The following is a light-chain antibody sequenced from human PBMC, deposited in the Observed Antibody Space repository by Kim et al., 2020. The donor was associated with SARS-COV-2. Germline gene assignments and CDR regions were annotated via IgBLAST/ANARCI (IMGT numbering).Light chain of an antibody. J-gene: IGLJ2*01. Sequence: SESLSPGQTASISFSGDRLEGRYVCWYQQKPGQSPVLVICQDNERPSRIRERFSGSNAGNTTTLNISGTQAIDEADYWCQVGDSKVFGGGTKLTVL. CDR1: RLEGRY. V-gene: IGLV3-1*01. CDR2: QDN. CDR3: QVGDSKV.